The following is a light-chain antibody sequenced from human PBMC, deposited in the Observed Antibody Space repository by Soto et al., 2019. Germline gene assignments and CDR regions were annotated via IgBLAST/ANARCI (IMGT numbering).Light chain of an antibody. CDR3: QQYHKWPPYT. CDR2: GAS. J-gene: IGKJ2*01. CDR1: QSVDIS. Sequence: DIVMTQSPATLSVSPGERATLSCRASQSVDISLAWYQQKPGRAPRLLIYGASTRATGIPARFSGGGSGTEFTLTISSLQSEDFAFYYCQQYHKWPPYTFGQGTKLEI. V-gene: IGKV3-15*01.